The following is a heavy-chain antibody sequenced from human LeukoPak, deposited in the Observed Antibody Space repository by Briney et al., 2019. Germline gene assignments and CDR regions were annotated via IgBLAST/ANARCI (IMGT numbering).Heavy chain of an antibody. V-gene: IGHV4-39*01. Sequence: SETLSLTCTVSGGSISSSSYYWGWIRQPPGKGLEWIGSIYYSGSTYYNPSLKSRVTISEDTSKNQFSLKLSSVTAADTAVYYCANGFVEDTIFGVVRYFDYWGQGTLVTVSS. J-gene: IGHJ4*02. CDR2: IYYSGST. CDR3: ANGFVEDTIFGVVRYFDY. D-gene: IGHD3-3*01. CDR1: GGSISSSSYY.